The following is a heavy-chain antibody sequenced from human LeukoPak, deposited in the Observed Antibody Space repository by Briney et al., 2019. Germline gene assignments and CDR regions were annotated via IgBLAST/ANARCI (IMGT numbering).Heavy chain of an antibody. V-gene: IGHV1-2*02. J-gene: IGHJ4*02. CDR1: GYTFTGYY. CDR2: IHPNSGGT. D-gene: IGHD3-22*01. CDR3: ARDRHRRHYYDSSLHPPLDY. Sequence: ASVKVSCKASGYTFTGYYLHWVRQAPGQGLEWMGWIHPNSGGTNYAQKFQGRVTMTRDTSISTAYLDLSRLRSDDTAVYYCARDRHRRHYYDSSLHPPLDYWGQGTLVTVSS.